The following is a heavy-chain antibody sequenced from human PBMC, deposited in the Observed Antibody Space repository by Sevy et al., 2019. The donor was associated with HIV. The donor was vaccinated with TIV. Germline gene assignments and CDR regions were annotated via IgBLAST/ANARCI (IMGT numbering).Heavy chain of an antibody. Sequence: GGSLRLSCAASGFTFSSYAMSWVRQAPGKGLEWVSAISGSGGSTYYADSVKGRFTISRDNSKNTLYLQMNSLIAEDTAVYYCAKLLGYYYDSSGYIFDYWGQGTLVTVSS. CDR3: AKLLGYYYDSSGYIFDY. J-gene: IGHJ4*02. V-gene: IGHV3-23*01. CDR2: ISGSGGST. CDR1: GFTFSSYA. D-gene: IGHD3-22*01.